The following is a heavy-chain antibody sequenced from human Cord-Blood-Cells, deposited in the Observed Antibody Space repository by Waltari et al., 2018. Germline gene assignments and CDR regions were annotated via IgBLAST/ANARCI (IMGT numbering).Heavy chain of an antibody. CDR3: ARDGSGSFYSYYFDY. Sequence: QVQLVQSGAEVKKPGASVKVSCKASGYTFTGYYMHWVRQAPGQGLEWMGWINPNSGGTNYAKKFQGRVTMTRDTSISTAYMELSRLRSDDTAVYYCARDGSGSFYSYYFDYWGQGTLVTVSS. J-gene: IGHJ4*02. D-gene: IGHD1-26*01. V-gene: IGHV1-2*02. CDR2: INPNSGGT. CDR1: GYTFTGYY.